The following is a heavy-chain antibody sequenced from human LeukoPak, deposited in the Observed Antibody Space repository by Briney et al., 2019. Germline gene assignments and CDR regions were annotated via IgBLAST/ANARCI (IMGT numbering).Heavy chain of an antibody. J-gene: IGHJ6*03. D-gene: IGHD6-13*01. CDR2: ISAYNGNT. CDR1: GYTFTSYG. CDR3: ARALGIAAAGTDDYYYYYMDV. Sequence: ASVKVSCKASGYTFTSYGISWVRQAPGQGLEWVGWISAYNGNTNYAQKLQGRVTMTTDTSTSTAYMELRSLRSDDTAVYYCARALGIAAAGTDDYYYYYMDVWGKGTTVTVSS. V-gene: IGHV1-18*01.